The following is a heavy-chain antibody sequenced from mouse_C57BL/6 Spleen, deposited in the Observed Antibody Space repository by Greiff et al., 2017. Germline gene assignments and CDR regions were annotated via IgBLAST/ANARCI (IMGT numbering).Heavy chain of an antibody. CDR1: GYTFTEYT. CDR3: ARHETGLLQAWFAY. CDR2: FYPGSGSI. D-gene: IGHD2-3*01. Sequence: VKLMESGAELVKPGASVKLSCTASGYTFTEYTIHWVKQRSGQGLEWIGWFYPGSGSIKYNEKFKDKATLTAYKSSSTVYMELSRLTSEDSAVYFCARHETGLLQAWFAYWGQGTLVTVSA. J-gene: IGHJ3*01. V-gene: IGHV1-62-2*01.